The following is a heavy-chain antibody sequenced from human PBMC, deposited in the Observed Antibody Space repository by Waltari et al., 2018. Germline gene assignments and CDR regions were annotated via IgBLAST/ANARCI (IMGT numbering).Heavy chain of an antibody. J-gene: IGHJ6*02. CDR2: IIPIFGTA. CDR1: GGTFSSYA. Sequence: QVQLVQSGAEVKKPGSSVKVSCKASGGTFSSYAISWVRQAPGQGLEWMGGIIPIFGTANYAQKFQGRVTITADESTSTAYMELSSLRSEDTAVYYCARDSQVTMIVHNHYYYGMDVWGQGTTVTVSS. D-gene: IGHD3-22*01. V-gene: IGHV1-69*01. CDR3: ARDSQVTMIVHNHYYYGMDV.